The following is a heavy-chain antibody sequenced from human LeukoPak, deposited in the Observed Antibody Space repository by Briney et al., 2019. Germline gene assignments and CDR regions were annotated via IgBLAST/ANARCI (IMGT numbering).Heavy chain of an antibody. CDR1: GYTFTDYD. CDR3: ARVLARYGNLDY. V-gene: IGHV1-2*02. Sequence: GASVKVSCKASGYTFTDYDIHWARQAPGQGLEWMGWINPNSGGTNYTQKFQGRVTMTRDTSISTAYLELNRLTSDDTAVYYCARVLARYGNLDYWGQGILVTVSS. J-gene: IGHJ4*02. CDR2: INPNSGGT. D-gene: IGHD1-14*01.